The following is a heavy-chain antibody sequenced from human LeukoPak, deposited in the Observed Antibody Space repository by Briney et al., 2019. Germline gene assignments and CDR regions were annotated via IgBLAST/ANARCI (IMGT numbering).Heavy chain of an antibody. V-gene: IGHV3-23*01. CDR2: TSARGGDT. D-gene: IGHD4-17*01. J-gene: IGHJ4*02. Sequence: PGGSLRLSCAASGFTFSAYAMSWVRQTPGKGLEWVSATSARGGDTYYADSVKGRFTISRDNSKNTVYLQMNSLRAEDTALYYCAKYFTFYGDSRGYYFDFWGQGTLVTVSS. CDR3: AKYFTFYGDSRGYYFDF. CDR1: GFTFSAYA.